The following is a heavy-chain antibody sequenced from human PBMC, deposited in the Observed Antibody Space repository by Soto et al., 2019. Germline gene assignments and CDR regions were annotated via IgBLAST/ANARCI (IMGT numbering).Heavy chain of an antibody. J-gene: IGHJ4*02. CDR3: ARERGYCSGGSCPVDY. D-gene: IGHD2-15*01. CDR1: GGSISSGDYY. V-gene: IGHV4-30-4*01. CDR2: IYYSGST. Sequence: SETLSLTCTVSGGSISSGDYYWSWIRQPPGKGLEWIGYIYYSGSTYYNPSLKSRVTISVDTSKNQFSLKLSSVTAADTAVYYCARERGYCSGGSCPVDYWGQGTLVTVSS.